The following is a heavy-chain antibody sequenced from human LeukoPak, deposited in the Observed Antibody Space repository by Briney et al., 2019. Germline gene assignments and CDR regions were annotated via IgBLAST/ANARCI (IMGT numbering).Heavy chain of an antibody. J-gene: IGHJ4*02. CDR3: AKGGPTGSNYFDF. V-gene: IGHV3-23*01. CDR2: ISGSGYYS. Sequence: GGSLRLSCAASGFTFSSYSMNWVRQAPGKGLEWVSVISGSGYYSYYADSVKGRFTVSRDNSKTTLYLQMNSLRADNTAVYYCAKGGPTGSNYFDFWGQGTLVTVSS. CDR1: GFTFSSYS. D-gene: IGHD1-26*01.